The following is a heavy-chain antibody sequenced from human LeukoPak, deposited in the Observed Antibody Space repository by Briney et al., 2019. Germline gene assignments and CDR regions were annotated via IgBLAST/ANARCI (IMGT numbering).Heavy chain of an antibody. CDR2: ISGSGGST. J-gene: IGHJ6*02. CDR1: GFTFSSYA. V-gene: IGHV3-23*01. D-gene: IGHD6-13*01. CDR3: AKGIAAAAMGYYYGMDV. Sequence: GGSLRLSCAASGFTFSSYAMSWVRQAPGKGLEWVSAISGSGGSTYYADSVKGRFTISRDNSKNTLYLQMNSLRAEDTAVYYCAKGIAAAAMGYYYGMDVWGQGTTVTVSS.